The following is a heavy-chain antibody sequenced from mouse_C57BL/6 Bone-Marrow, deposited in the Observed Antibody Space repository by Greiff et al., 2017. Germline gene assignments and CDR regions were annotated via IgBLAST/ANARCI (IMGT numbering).Heavy chain of an antibody. CDR1: GFTFSDYY. Sequence: EVNVVESGGGLVQPGGSLKLSCAASGFTFSDYYMYWVRQTPEKRLEWVAYISNGGGSTYYPDTVKGRFTISRDNAKNTLYLQMSRLKSEDTAMYYCARQGWLLPDYWGQGTTLTVSS. V-gene: IGHV5-12*01. CDR2: ISNGGGST. J-gene: IGHJ2*01. D-gene: IGHD2-3*01. CDR3: ARQGWLLPDY.